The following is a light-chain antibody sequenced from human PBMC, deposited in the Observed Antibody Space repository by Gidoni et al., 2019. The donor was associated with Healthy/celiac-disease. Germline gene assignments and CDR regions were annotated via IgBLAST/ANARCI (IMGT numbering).Light chain of an antibody. J-gene: IGKJ1*01. Sequence: DIQMTQSPPSVSASVGDRGTITCQASQGISNCLAWYQQKPGKAPKLLIYAASSLQSGVPSRFSGSGSGTDFTLTISSLQPEDFATYYCQQANSFSWTFXQXTKVEIK. CDR3: QQANSFSWT. CDR2: AAS. CDR1: QGISNC. V-gene: IGKV1-12*01.